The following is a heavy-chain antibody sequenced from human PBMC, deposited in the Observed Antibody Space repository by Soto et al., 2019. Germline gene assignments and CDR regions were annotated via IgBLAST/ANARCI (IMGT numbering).Heavy chain of an antibody. CDR2: IYPGDSDT. J-gene: IGHJ3*02. V-gene: IGHV5-51*01. CDR1: RYSFTNYW. CDR3: ARRACSSASCDGLMTTVATEAFDI. Sequence: GESLKISCKASRYSFTNYWIGWVRQMPGKGLEWMGIIYPGDSDTRYSPSFQGQVTISADKSISTAYLQWSSLKDSDTAVYYCARRACSSASCDGLMTTVATEAFDIWGQGT. D-gene: IGHD2-2*01.